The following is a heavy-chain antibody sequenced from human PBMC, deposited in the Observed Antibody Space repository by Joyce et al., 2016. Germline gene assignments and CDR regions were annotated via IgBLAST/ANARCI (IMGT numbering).Heavy chain of an antibody. D-gene: IGHD1-26*01. Sequence: QVRLVQSGAEVKEPGASVKVSCKTSGYSFTSYYMHCGRQARGQRLEWMGWISGANGNKRFAPKFQGRVTITRYTSASRAYLELYSLTSEDTAVYYCARELLGVRDVWEGSEFDYWGQGTLVTVSS. V-gene: IGHV1-3*01. CDR3: ARELLGVRDVWEGSEFDY. CDR1: GYSFTSYY. J-gene: IGHJ4*02. CDR2: ISGANGNK.